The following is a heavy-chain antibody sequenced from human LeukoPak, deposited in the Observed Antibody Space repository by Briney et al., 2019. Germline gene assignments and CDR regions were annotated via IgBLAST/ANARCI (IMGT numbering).Heavy chain of an antibody. CDR3: AKGEGTTMYDAFDI. D-gene: IGHD4-17*01. Sequence: GGSLRLSCAASGFTFSSYSMNWVRQAPGKGLEWVAGVSGSGGTTNHADPVKGRFTISRDNSKNTLYVQMNSLRAEDTAVYYCAKGEGTTMYDAFDIWGQGTMVTVSS. V-gene: IGHV3-23*01. J-gene: IGHJ3*02. CDR2: VSGSGGTT. CDR1: GFTFSSYS.